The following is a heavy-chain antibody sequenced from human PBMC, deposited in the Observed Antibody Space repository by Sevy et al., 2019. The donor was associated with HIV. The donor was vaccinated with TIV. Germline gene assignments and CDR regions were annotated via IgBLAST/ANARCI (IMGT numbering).Heavy chain of an antibody. CDR1: GFTYNKYA. Sequence: GSLRLSCAASGFTYNKYAMSWVRQAPGKGREWVSIIGGLDKNTYYADSVKGRFTISRDNSYNTLYLQMNSLRAEDTAVYYCARSRASDIWGQGTKVTVSS. J-gene: IGHJ3*02. CDR3: ARSRASDI. CDR2: IGGLDKNT. V-gene: IGHV3-23*01.